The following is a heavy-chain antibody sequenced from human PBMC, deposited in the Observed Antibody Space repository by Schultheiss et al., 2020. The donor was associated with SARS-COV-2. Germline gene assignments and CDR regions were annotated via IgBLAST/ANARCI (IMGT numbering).Heavy chain of an antibody. D-gene: IGHD6-13*01. CDR1: GGSISSSNW. CDR3: ARMGIAAAGEENFDY. CDR2: IYHSGST. V-gene: IGHV4-4*02. J-gene: IGHJ4*02. Sequence: SETLSLTCAVSGGSISSSNWWSWVRQPPGKGLEWIGEIYHSGSTNYNPSLKSRVTISVDTSKNQFSLKLSSVTAADTAVYYCARMGIAAAGEENFDYWGQGTLVTVAS.